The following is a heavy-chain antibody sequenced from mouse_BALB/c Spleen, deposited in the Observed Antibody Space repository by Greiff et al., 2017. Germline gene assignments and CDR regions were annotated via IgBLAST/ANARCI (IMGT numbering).Heavy chain of an antibody. J-gene: IGHJ4*01. D-gene: IGHD3-3*01. V-gene: IGHV6-6*02. CDR2: IRLKSDNYAT. Sequence: EVKLVESGGGLVQPGGSMKLSCVASGFTFSSYWMSWVRQSPEKGLEWVAEIRLKSDNYATHYAESVKGKFTISRDDSKRRLYLQMNSLRAEDTGIYYYTGGDLYAMDYWGQGTSVTVSS. CDR1: GFTFSSYW. CDR3: TGGDLYAMDY.